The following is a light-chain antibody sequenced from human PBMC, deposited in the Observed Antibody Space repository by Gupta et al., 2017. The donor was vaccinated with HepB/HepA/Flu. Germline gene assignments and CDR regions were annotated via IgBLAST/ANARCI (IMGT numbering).Light chain of an antibody. Sequence: QSALTQAASVSGSPGQSITLSCPGTSSDIGAYNYVSWYQQHPDKAPKLMIYDVSSRPSGVSNRFSGSKSGNTASLIISGLQAEDEADYYCCSYTSSSTLVFGGGTKLTVL. CDR2: DVS. V-gene: IGLV2-14*03. J-gene: IGLJ3*02. CDR3: CSYTSSSTLV. CDR1: SSDIGAYNY.